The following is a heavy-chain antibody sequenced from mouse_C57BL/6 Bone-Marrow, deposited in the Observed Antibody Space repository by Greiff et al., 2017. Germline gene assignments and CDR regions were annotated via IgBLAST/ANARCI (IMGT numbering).Heavy chain of an antibody. Sequence: VQLQQPGAELVRPGSSVTLSCKASGYTFTSYWMHWVKQRPIQGLEWIGNIDPSDSETHYNQKFKDKATLSVAKSSSTAYMQLNSLTSEDSAVYYCAREGYYGSYWLAYWGQGTLVTVSA. CDR1: GYTFTSYW. J-gene: IGHJ3*01. D-gene: IGHD1-1*01. CDR2: IDPSDSET. CDR3: AREGYYGSYWLAY. V-gene: IGHV1-52*01.